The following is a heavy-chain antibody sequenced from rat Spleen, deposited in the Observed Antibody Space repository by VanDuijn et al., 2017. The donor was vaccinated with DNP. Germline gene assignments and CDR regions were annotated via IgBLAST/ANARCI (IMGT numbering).Heavy chain of an antibody. D-gene: IGHD1-10*01. CDR1: GFTFSDYY. V-gene: IGHV5-27*01. Sequence: EVQLVESGGGLVQPGRSLKLSCAASGFTFSDYYMAWVRQAPKKGLKWVAYISPSGGSRSYYPDSLKGRFTISRDDAKSTLYLQMDSLRSEDTATYYCATDLTTWDRFAYWSQGTLVTVSS. J-gene: IGHJ3*01. CDR2: ISPSGGSRS. CDR3: ATDLTTWDRFAY.